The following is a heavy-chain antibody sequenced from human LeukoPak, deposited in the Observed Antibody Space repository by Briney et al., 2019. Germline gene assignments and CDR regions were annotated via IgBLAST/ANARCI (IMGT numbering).Heavy chain of an antibody. CDR1: GFTFSSYG. Sequence: GGSLRLSCAASGFTFSSYGMHWVRQAPGKGLEWVAFIRYYGSNKYYADSVKGRFTISRDNAKNSLYLQMNSPRAEDTAVYYCASDRWGFFESWGQGTLVTVSS. CDR2: IRYYGSNK. J-gene: IGHJ4*02. D-gene: IGHD3-3*01. V-gene: IGHV3-30*02. CDR3: ASDRWGFFES.